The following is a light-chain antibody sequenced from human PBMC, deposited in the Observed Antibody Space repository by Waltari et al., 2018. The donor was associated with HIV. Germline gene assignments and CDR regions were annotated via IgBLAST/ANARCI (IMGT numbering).Light chain of an antibody. Sequence: QSVLTQPPSASGTPGQRVTVSCSGSSSNIGSNTVTWFQQLPGTAPKRLIYRNNQRPSGVPDRFSGSKSGTSASLAITGLQSEDEAHYYCAAWDDSLNGWVFGGGTKLTVL. CDR1: SSNIGSNT. J-gene: IGLJ3*02. V-gene: IGLV1-44*01. CDR2: RNN. CDR3: AAWDDSLNGWV.